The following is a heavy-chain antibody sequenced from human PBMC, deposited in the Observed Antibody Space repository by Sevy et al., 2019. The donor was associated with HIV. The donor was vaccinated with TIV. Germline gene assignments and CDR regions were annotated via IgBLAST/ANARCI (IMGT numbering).Heavy chain of an antibody. Sequence: GGSLRLSCVASGFSFRDYALHWVRQGPGKGLEWVAVVSFDGGNKYYPDSVKGRFTVSRDKSKNTLFLQMDSLRGEDTAVYYCARGPYSSGLRFDYWGQGTLVTVSS. CDR2: VSFDGGNK. V-gene: IGHV3-30*04. CDR3: ARGPYSSGLRFDY. J-gene: IGHJ4*02. D-gene: IGHD6-19*01. CDR1: GFSFRDYA.